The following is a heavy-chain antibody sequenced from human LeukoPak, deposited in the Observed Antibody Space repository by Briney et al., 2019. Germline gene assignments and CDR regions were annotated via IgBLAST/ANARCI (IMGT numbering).Heavy chain of an antibody. D-gene: IGHD6-13*01. J-gene: IGHJ4*02. CDR2: VSSGSSYI. CDR3: ARADSSHWYSPSDY. CDR1: GFSLSDYS. V-gene: IGHV3-21*06. Sequence: PGGSLRLSCAASGFSLSDYSMNWFRQAPGKGLEWVSVVSSGSSYIYYADAVKGRFTISRDNAKDSLFLQMNSLRADDTAVYYCARADSSHWYSPSDYWRQGTLVTVSS.